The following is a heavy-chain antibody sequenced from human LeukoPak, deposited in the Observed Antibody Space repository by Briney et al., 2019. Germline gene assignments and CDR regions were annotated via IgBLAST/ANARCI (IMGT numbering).Heavy chain of an antibody. V-gene: IGHV4-59*01. CDR2: IYYSGST. J-gene: IGHJ5*02. CDR3: ARVDDFWSGYYNWFDP. D-gene: IGHD3-3*01. Sequence: SETLSLTCTVSGGSISSYYWSWIRQPPGKGLEWIGYIYYSGSTNYNPSLKSRATISVDTSKNQFSLKLSSVTAADTAVYYCARVDDFWSGYYNWFDPWGQGTLVTVSS. CDR1: GGSISSYY.